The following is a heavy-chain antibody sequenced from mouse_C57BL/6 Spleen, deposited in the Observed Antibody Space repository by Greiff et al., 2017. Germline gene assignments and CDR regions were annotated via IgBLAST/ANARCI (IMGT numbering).Heavy chain of an antibody. V-gene: IGHV1-61*01. CDR2: IYPSDSET. CDR1: GYTFTSYW. CDR3: ARFTTVAAY. J-gene: IGHJ2*01. D-gene: IGHD1-1*01. Sequence: QVQLQQPGAELVRPGSSVKLSCKASGYTFTSYWMDWVQQRPGQGLDWIGNIYPSDSETHYNQKFKDKATLTVDKSSSTAYMQLSSLTSEDSAVYYCARFTTVAAYWGQGTTLTVSS.